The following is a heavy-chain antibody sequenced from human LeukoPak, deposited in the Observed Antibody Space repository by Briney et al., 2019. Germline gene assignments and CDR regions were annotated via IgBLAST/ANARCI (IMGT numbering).Heavy chain of an antibody. D-gene: IGHD6-13*01. CDR1: GGSISSYY. J-gene: IGHJ4*02. V-gene: IGHV4-59*12. Sequence: SETLSLTCTVSGGSISSYYWSWIRQPPGKGLEWIGYIYYSGSTNYNPSLKSRVTISVDTSKNQFSLKLSSVTAADTAVYYCAREGSYSSSWYTIDYWGQGTLVTVSS. CDR2: IYYSGST. CDR3: AREGSYSSSWYTIDY.